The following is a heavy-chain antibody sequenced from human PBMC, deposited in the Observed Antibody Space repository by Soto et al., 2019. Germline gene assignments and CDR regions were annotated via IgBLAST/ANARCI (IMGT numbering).Heavy chain of an antibody. Sequence: GSLRLSCAASGFTFSSYAMSWVRQAPGKGLEWVSVISISGDSTYYADSVKGRFTISRDNSKNTLYVQMNSLRAEDTAVYYCANYYDTSGYYPYAFDIWGQGTMVTVSS. V-gene: IGHV3-23*01. J-gene: IGHJ3*02. CDR1: GFTFSSYA. CDR2: ISISGDST. D-gene: IGHD3-22*01. CDR3: ANYYDTSGYYPYAFDI.